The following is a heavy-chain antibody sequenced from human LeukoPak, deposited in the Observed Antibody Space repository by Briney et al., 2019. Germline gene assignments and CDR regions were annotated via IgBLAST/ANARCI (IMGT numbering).Heavy chain of an antibody. V-gene: IGHV4-59*08. CDR1: GGSISSYY. CDR3: ARHAGTGVAANDAFDI. CDR2: IYYSGST. Sequence: SETLSLTCTVSGGSISSYYWSWIRQPPGKGLEWIGYIYYSGSTNYNPSLKSRVTISVDTSKNQFSLKLSSVTAADTAVYYCARHAGTGVAANDAFDIWGQGTMVTVSS. D-gene: IGHD1-14*01. J-gene: IGHJ3*02.